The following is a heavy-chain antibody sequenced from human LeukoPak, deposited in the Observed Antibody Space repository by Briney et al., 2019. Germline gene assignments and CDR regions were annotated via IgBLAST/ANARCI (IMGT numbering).Heavy chain of an antibody. V-gene: IGHV1-2*02. D-gene: IGHD3-22*01. J-gene: IGHJ4*02. CDR1: GYTFTGYY. CDR2: INPNSGGT. Sequence: ASVKVSCKASGYTFTGYYMHWVRQAPGQGLEWMGWINPNSGGTNYAQKFQGRVTMTRDTSISTAYMELSSLRSEDTAVYYCARDRGDYYDSSGYLDYWGQGTLVTVSS. CDR3: ARDRGDYYDSSGYLDY.